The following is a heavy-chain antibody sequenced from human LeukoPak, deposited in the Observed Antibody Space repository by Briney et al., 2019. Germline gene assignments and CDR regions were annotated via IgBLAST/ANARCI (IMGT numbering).Heavy chain of an antibody. Sequence: GASVKVSCKAFGYTFTSYVITWVRQAPGQGLEWMGWISAYNGNTDYADNFQGRVIVTTDTSTSTAYMELRSLRSDDTAVYYCARDSSSVTPSGMDVWGQGTTVAISS. CDR3: ARDSSSVTPSGMDV. D-gene: IGHD3-22*01. CDR2: ISAYNGNT. J-gene: IGHJ6*02. V-gene: IGHV1-18*01. CDR1: GYTFTSYV.